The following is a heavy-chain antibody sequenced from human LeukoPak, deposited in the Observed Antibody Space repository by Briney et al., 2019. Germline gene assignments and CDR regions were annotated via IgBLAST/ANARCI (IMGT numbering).Heavy chain of an antibody. V-gene: IGHV4-61*09. Sequence: SETLSLTCTLSGDSLTRGSRYWSSIRQPAGNGLEWIGHFYSSTRTTYNPSLESRVTISGDTAKNQFSLKLDSVTAADTAVYFCARCMSELDYGDYAYYYHMDVWGKGTTVTVSS. CDR2: FYSSTRT. D-gene: IGHD4-17*01. J-gene: IGHJ6*04. CDR1: GDSLTRGSRY. CDR3: ARCMSELDYGDYAYYYHMDV.